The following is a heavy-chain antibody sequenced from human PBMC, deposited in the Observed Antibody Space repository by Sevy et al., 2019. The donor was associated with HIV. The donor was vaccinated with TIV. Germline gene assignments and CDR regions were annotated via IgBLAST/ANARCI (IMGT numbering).Heavy chain of an antibody. Sequence: ASVKVSCKASGYTFTGYYMHWVRQAPGQGLEWMGRINPNSGGTNYAQKFQGRVTMTRDTSISTAYMELSRLISDDTAVYYCARGGAAGILVEGFDYWGQGTLVTVSS. CDR1: GYTFTGYY. V-gene: IGHV1-2*06. D-gene: IGHD6-13*01. J-gene: IGHJ4*02. CDR2: INPNSGGT. CDR3: ARGGAAGILVEGFDY.